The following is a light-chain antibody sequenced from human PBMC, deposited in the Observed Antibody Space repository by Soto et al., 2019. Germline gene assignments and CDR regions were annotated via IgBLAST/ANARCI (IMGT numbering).Light chain of an antibody. J-gene: IGLJ2*01. CDR1: SSNIGAGFD. CDR3: QSYDSRLSAVV. Sequence: QSVLTQPPSVSGAPAQRVTISCTGNSSNIGAGFDVHWYQQLPGTAPTLLIYDNSNRPSGVPDRFSGSKSGTSASLAITGLQAEDGTDYYCQSYDSRLSAVVFGGGTKLTVL. V-gene: IGLV1-40*01. CDR2: DNS.